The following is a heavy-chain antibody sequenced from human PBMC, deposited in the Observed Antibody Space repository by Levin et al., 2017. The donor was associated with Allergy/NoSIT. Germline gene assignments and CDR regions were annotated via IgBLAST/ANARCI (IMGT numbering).Heavy chain of an antibody. J-gene: IGHJ2*01. D-gene: IGHD2-21*02. CDR3: AREGLHIVVVTATIPPYWYFDL. CDR2: IYTSGST. V-gene: IGHV4-4*07. CDR1: GGSISSYY. Sequence: SETLSLTCTVSGGSISSYYWSWIRQPAGKGLEWIGRIYTSGSTNYNPSLKSRVTMSVDTSKNQFSLKLSSVTAADTAVYYCAREGLHIVVVTATIPPYWYFDLWGRGTLVTVSS.